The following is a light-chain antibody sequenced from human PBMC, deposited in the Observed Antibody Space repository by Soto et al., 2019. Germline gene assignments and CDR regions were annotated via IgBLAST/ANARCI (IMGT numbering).Light chain of an antibody. Sequence: DIQMTQSPSTLSASVGDRVTITCRASQSISSWLAWYQQKPGKAPKLLIYKASNLESGDPSRFSSSGSGTEFSLTLSSLQPDDFATYCCQQYNSYWTFGQGTKVEIK. J-gene: IGKJ1*01. CDR3: QQYNSYWT. V-gene: IGKV1-5*03. CDR1: QSISSW. CDR2: KAS.